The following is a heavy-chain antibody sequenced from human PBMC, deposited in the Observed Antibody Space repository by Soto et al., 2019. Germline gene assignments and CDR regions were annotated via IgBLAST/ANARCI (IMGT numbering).Heavy chain of an antibody. CDR2: IIPALGVA. V-gene: IGHV1-69*02. Sequence: QVQLVQSGAEVKKPGSSVKVSCKASGDTFSSYTISWVRQAPGQGLEWMGRIIPALGVADYAQNFQGRVTITADKSTSTAYMELSSLRSGDTAVYYCATEQYNWNSDMDVWGQGTTVTVSS. D-gene: IGHD1-1*01. J-gene: IGHJ6*02. CDR1: GDTFSSYT. CDR3: ATEQYNWNSDMDV.